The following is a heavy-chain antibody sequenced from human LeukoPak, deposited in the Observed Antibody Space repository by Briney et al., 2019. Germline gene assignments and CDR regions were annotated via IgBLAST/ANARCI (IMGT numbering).Heavy chain of an antibody. CDR2: IYHSGST. Sequence: SETLSLTCTVSGYSISSGYYWGWIRQPPGKGLEWIGSIYHSGSTFYNPSLKSRVTISVDTSKNQFSLKLSSVTAADTAVYYCVIGRSGFVGYWGQGTLVTVSS. CDR3: VIGRSGFVGY. CDR1: GYSISSGYY. V-gene: IGHV4-38-2*02. J-gene: IGHJ4*02. D-gene: IGHD5-12*01.